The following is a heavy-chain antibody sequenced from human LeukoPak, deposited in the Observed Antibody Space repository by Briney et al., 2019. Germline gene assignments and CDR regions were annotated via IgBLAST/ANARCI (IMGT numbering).Heavy chain of an antibody. CDR1: GFTFSSYA. J-gene: IGHJ1*01. CDR3: ARMDGYSSSWYVGYFQH. D-gene: IGHD6-13*01. V-gene: IGHV3-30-3*01. CDR2: ISYDGSNK. Sequence: PGGSLRLSCAASGFTFSSYAMHWVRQAPGKGLEWVAVISYDGSNKYFADSVKGRFTISRDNSKNTLYLQMNSLRAEDTAVYYCARMDGYSSSWYVGYFQHWGQGTLVTVSS.